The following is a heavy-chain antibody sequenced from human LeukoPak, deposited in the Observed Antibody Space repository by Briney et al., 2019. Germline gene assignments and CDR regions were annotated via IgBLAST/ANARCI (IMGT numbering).Heavy chain of an antibody. D-gene: IGHD4-17*01. CDR3: ARENYGDYYFDY. V-gene: IGHV3-48*03. Sequence: GGSLRLSCTAPGFTFSNYEMNWVRQAPGKGLEWVSYISSSGSTIYYADSVKGRFTISRDNAKNSLYLQMNSLRAEDTAVYYCARENYGDYYFDYWGQGTLVTVSS. J-gene: IGHJ4*02. CDR2: ISSSGSTI. CDR1: GFTFSNYE.